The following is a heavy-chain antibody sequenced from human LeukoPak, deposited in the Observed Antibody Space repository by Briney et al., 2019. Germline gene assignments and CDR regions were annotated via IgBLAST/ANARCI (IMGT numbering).Heavy chain of an antibody. CDR3: ARVVTSMYDILTGCIDY. V-gene: IGHV3-20*04. Sequence: GGSLRLSCAASGFIFDDYAMHWVRQAPGKGLEWVSGINWNGGSTGYADSVKGRFTISRDNAKNSLYLQMNSLRAEDTALYYCARVVTSMYDILTGCIDYWGQGTLVTVSS. CDR1: GFIFDDYA. CDR2: INWNGGST. D-gene: IGHD3-9*01. J-gene: IGHJ4*02.